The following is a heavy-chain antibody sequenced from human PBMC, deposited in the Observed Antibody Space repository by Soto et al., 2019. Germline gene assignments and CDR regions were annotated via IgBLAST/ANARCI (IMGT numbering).Heavy chain of an antibody. D-gene: IGHD3-3*02. CDR2: ISGSGGST. V-gene: IGHV3-23*01. Sequence: EVQLLESGGGLVQPEGSLRLSCAASGFTFSSYGMSWVRQAPGKGLEWVSVISGSGGSTHYADSVKGRFTISRDNSKNTLYLQMNSLRVEDTAVYYCAKDRLATIATPRFDPWGQGTLVTVSS. J-gene: IGHJ5*02. CDR3: AKDRLATIATPRFDP. CDR1: GFTFSSYG.